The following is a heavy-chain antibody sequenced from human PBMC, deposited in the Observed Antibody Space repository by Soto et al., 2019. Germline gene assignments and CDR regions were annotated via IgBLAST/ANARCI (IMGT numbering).Heavy chain of an antibody. Sequence: FETLSLTCTVSGFSISSYYWSWIRQPPGKGLEWIGYIYYSGSTNYNPSLKSRVTISVDTSKNQFSLKLSSVTAADTAVYYCARVWGGAFDIWGQGTMVTVSS. J-gene: IGHJ3*02. D-gene: IGHD3-10*01. CDR1: GFSISSYY. V-gene: IGHV4-59*01. CDR2: IYYSGST. CDR3: ARVWGGAFDI.